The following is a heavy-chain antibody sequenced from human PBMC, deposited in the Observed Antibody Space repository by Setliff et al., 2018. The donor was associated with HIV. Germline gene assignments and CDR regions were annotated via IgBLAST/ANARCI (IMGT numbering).Heavy chain of an antibody. Sequence: LRLSCTASGFPFRDHYMDWVRQASGKGLEWVGRIGNKPNSYTTEYAASLKGRFTISRDDSQNSLYLQMNSLRIEDTAVYYCTRTFFHSSGYYHNLQPFDYWGQGTLVTVSS. J-gene: IGHJ4*02. CDR3: TRTFFHSSGYYHNLQPFDY. CDR1: GFPFRDHY. V-gene: IGHV3-72*01. D-gene: IGHD3-22*01. CDR2: IGNKPNSYTT.